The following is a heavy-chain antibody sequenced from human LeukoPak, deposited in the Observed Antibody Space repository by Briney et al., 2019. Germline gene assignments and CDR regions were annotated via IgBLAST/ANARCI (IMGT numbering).Heavy chain of an antibody. V-gene: IGHV4-38-2*02. Sequence: PSETLSLTCTVSGYSISSGYYWGWIRQPPDKGLGWIGSIYHSGSTYYSPSLKSRVTISVDTSKNQFSLKLSSVTAADTAIYYCASTIYYYDRSGQPNFDYWGQGTLVTVSS. CDR2: IYHSGST. CDR3: ASTIYYYDRSGQPNFDY. J-gene: IGHJ4*02. CDR1: GYSISSGYY. D-gene: IGHD3-22*01.